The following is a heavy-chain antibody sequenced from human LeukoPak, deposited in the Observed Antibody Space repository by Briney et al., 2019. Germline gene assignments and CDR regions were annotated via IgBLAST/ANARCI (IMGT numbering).Heavy chain of an antibody. CDR1: GFTVSSNY. D-gene: IGHD2-15*01. CDR3: ARDERYCSGGSCQKPFDY. J-gene: IGHJ4*02. Sequence: GSLRLSCAASGFTVSSNYMSWVRQAPGKGLEWVSVIYSGGSTYYADSVKGRFTISRDNSKNTLYLQMNSLRAEDTAVYYCARDERYCSGGSCQKPFDYWGQGTLVTVSS. V-gene: IGHV3-66*02. CDR2: IYSGGST.